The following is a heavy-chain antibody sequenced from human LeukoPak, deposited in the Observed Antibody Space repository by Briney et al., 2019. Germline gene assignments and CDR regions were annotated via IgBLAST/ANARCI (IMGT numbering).Heavy chain of an antibody. CDR2: IYYSGST. Sequence: SETLSLTCTVSGGSISSSSYYWGWIRQPPGKGLEWIGSIYYSGSTYYNPSLKSRVTISVDTSKNQFSLKLSSVTAADTAVYYCAHYYDSSGYFDYWGQGTLVTVSS. CDR1: GGSISSSSYY. J-gene: IGHJ4*02. CDR3: AHYYDSSGYFDY. D-gene: IGHD3-22*01. V-gene: IGHV4-39*01.